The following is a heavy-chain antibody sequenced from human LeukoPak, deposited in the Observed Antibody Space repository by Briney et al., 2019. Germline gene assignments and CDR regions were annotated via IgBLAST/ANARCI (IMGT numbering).Heavy chain of an antibody. Sequence: QAGGSLRLSCAASGFTFSSYAMSWVRQAPGEGLEWVSAISGSGGSTYYADSVKGRFTSSRDSSKKTVYLQMNSLRAEDTAVYYCAKNGEPHYYMDVLGKGTTVTVSS. J-gene: IGHJ6*03. CDR2: ISGSGGST. D-gene: IGHD1-14*01. CDR3: AKNGEPHYYMDV. CDR1: GFTFSSYA. V-gene: IGHV3-23*01.